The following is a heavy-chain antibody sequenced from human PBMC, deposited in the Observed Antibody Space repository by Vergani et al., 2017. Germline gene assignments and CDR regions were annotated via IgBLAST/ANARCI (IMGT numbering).Heavy chain of an antibody. J-gene: IGHJ5*02. Sequence: QVQLVQSGAEVKKPGASVKVSCKASGYTFTSYGISWVRQAPGQGLEWMGWISAYNGNTNYAQKLQGRVTMTTDTSTSTAYMELMSLRAEDTAVYYCARDGGDGGNSGWFDPWGQGTLVTVSS. D-gene: IGHD4-23*01. CDR1: GYTFTSYG. V-gene: IGHV1-18*01. CDR3: ARDGGDGGNSGWFDP. CDR2: ISAYNGNT.